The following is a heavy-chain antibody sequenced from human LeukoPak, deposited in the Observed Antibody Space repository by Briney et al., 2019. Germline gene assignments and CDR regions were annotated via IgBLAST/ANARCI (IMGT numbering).Heavy chain of an antibody. CDR1: GFTFSSYG. J-gene: IGHJ3*02. CDR3: AKDWPRHDAFDI. Sequence: GRSLRLSCAASGFTFSSYGMRWVRQAPGKGLEWVAVISYDGSNKYYADSVKGRFTISRDNSKNTPYLQMNSLRAEDTAVYYCAKDWPRHDAFDIWGQGTMVTVSS. CDR2: ISYDGSNK. V-gene: IGHV3-30*18.